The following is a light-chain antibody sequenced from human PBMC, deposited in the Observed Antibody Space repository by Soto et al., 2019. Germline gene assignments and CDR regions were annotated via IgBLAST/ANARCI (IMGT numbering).Light chain of an antibody. CDR1: SSDVGGYNY. CDR2: EVS. J-gene: IGLJ1*01. V-gene: IGLV2-14*01. Sequence: QSVLTQPASVSGSPGQSITISCTGTSSDVGGYNYVSWYQHHPGKAPKLMIYEVSNRPSGVSNRFSGSKSANTASLTISGLQAEDEADYYCTSYTSTCTPYVFGAGTKVNVL. CDR3: TSYTSTCTPYV.